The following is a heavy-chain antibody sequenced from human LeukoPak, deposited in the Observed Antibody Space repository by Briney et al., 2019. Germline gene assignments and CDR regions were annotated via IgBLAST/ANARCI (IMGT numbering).Heavy chain of an antibody. CDR2: ISGSGGST. D-gene: IGHD2-15*01. CDR3: AREIGYCSGGSCYPGYFQH. Sequence: GGSLRLSCAASGFTFSSYAMSWVRQAPGKGLEWVSAISGSGGSTYYADSVKGRFTISRDNSKNTLYLQMNSLRAEDTAVYYCAREIGYCSGGSCYPGYFQHWGQGTLVTVSS. J-gene: IGHJ1*01. CDR1: GFTFSSYA. V-gene: IGHV3-23*01.